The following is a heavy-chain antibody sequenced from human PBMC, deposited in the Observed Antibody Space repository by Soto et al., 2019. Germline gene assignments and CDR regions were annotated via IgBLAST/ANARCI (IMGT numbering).Heavy chain of an antibody. J-gene: IGHJ3*02. CDR1: GFSFGTYV. CDR3: AMTRLYDTGTNDYHRNALDI. D-gene: IGHD3-22*01. Sequence: EVQLLESGGGMVEPRGSLKLSCAASGFSFGTYVMNWVRQAPGKGLEWVSGISGSGGRVYSADSVKGRFTISRDNSRKTLYLQMNIIRAEDTAIYYCAMTRLYDTGTNDYHRNALDIWGQGTQVTVSS. V-gene: IGHV3-23*01. CDR2: ISGSGGRV.